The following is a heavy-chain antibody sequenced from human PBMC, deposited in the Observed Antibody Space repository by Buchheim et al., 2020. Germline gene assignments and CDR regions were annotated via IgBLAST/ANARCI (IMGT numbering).Heavy chain of an antibody. CDR3: ARDPSGGGSYYPDY. V-gene: IGHV3-21*01. CDR1: GFTFSTYS. J-gene: IGHJ4*02. CDR2: ISSSSRYI. D-gene: IGHD1-26*01. Sequence: EVHLVESGGGLVKPGGSLRLSCAASGFTFSTYSMNWVRQAPGKGLEWVSSISSSSRYIFYTDSVKGRFTISRDNAKNSLYLQMNSLRGDDTAVYFCARDPSGGGSYYPDYWGQGTL.